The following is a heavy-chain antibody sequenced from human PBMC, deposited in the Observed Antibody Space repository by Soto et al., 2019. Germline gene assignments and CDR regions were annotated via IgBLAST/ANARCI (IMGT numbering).Heavy chain of an antibody. D-gene: IGHD3-3*01. CDR3: ASLRITIFGVAAPRGYFDP. V-gene: IGHV3-30-3*01. Sequence: GGSLRLSCAASGFTFSSYAMHWVRQAPGKGLEWVAVISYDGSNKYYADSVKGRFTISRDNSKNTLYLQMNSLRAEDTAVYYCASLRITIFGVAAPRGYFDPWGRGTLVTVSS. J-gene: IGHJ2*01. CDR1: GFTFSSYA. CDR2: ISYDGSNK.